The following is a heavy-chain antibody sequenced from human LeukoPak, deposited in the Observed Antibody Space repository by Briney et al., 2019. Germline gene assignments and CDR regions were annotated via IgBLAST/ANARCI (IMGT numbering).Heavy chain of an antibody. CDR2: IIPIFGTA. J-gene: IGHJ4*02. D-gene: IGHD3-22*01. CDR1: GGTFSSYA. V-gene: IGHV1-69*13. Sequence: SVKVSCKASGGTFSSYAISWVRQAPGQGLEWMGGIIPIFGTANYAQKFQGRVTITADESTSTAYMELSSLRSEDTAVYYCARDGESPFYDSSGYYWDYWGQGTLVTVSS. CDR3: ARDGESPFYDSSGYYWDY.